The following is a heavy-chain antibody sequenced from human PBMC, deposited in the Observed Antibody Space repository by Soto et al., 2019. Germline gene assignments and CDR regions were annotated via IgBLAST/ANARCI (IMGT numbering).Heavy chain of an antibody. CDR3: AKNLRPVTPGSPASSLDY. V-gene: IGHV3-30*18. CDR2: ISYDETHE. D-gene: IGHD4-17*01. J-gene: IGHJ4*02. Sequence: QVQLVESGGGVVQPGRSLRLSCAASGFTFSSYGMHWVRQAPGKGLEWVAVISYDETHEYCADSVKGRFTISRDNSKDTLYLQMNSLRVEDTAVYYCAKNLRPVTPGSPASSLDYWGQGTLVTVSS. CDR1: GFTFSSYG.